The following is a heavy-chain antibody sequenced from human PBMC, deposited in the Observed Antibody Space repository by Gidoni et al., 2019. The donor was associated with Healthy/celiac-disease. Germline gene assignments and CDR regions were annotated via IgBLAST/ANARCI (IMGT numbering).Heavy chain of an antibody. J-gene: IGHJ6*02. V-gene: IGHV1-69*01. CDR3: ASENRYYYGMDV. CDR1: GGPFSSYA. CDR2: IIPIFGTA. Sequence: QVQLVQSGAEVKKPGSSVNVSCKASGGPFSSYAISWVRQAPGQGLEWMGGIIPIFGTANYAQKFQGRVTITADESTSTAYMELSSLRSEDTAVYYCASENRYYYGMDVWGQGTTVTVSS.